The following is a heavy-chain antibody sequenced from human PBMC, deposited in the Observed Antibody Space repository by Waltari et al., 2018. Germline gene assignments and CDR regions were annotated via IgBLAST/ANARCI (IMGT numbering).Heavy chain of an antibody. Sequence: EVQLLESGGGLVQPGGSLRLSCAASGFTFSSYWMSWVRQAPGKGLEWVANIKQDGSEKYYVDSVKGRFTISRDNAKNSLYLQMNSLRAEDTAVYYCARDLSGSYDDFDYWGQGTLVTVSS. J-gene: IGHJ4*02. CDR2: IKQDGSEK. CDR3: ARDLSGSYDDFDY. CDR1: GFTFSSYW. V-gene: IGHV3-7*01. D-gene: IGHD1-26*01.